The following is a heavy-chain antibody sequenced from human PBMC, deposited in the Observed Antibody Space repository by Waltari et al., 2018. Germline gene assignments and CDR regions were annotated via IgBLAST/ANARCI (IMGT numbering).Heavy chain of an antibody. Sequence: QVQLVQSGAEVKKPGASVKVSCKASGYTFTGYYMHWVRQAPGQGLEWMGRTNPNRGGTNYAQKFQGRVTMTRDTSISTAYMELSRLRSDDTAVYYCARVKITMIVQEGAFDIWGQGTMVTVSS. CDR1: GYTFTGYY. CDR3: ARVKITMIVQEGAFDI. V-gene: IGHV1-2*06. CDR2: TNPNRGGT. D-gene: IGHD3-22*01. J-gene: IGHJ3*02.